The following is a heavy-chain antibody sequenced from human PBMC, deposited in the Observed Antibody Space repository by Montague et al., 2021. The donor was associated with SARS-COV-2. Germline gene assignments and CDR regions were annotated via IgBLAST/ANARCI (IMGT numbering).Heavy chain of an antibody. J-gene: IGHJ3*02. CDR2: IYNSGST. CDR1: GGSISRYS. V-gene: IGHV4-59*01. Sequence: SETLSLTCTVSGGSISRYSWTWIRQPPGKGLEWIGYIYNSGSTNXNPSLRSRVTISVDTSKNQFSLKLSSVAAADTAVYYCARVGRGSSWYEVAFGIWGQGTMVTVSS. D-gene: IGHD6-13*01. CDR3: ARVGRGSSWYEVAFGI.